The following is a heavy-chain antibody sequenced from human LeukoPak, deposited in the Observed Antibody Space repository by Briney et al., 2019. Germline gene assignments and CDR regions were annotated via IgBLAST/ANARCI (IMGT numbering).Heavy chain of an antibody. CDR1: GFTFSSYG. J-gene: IGHJ4*02. Sequence: PGRPLRLSCAASGFTFSSYGMHWVRQAPGKGLEWIGSIYYGGSTFYNPSLKNRVTISADTSKNQFSLNLSSVTAADTAVYYCARRLASSSDTFDYWGQGTLVTVSS. V-gene: IGHV4-39*01. CDR2: IYYGGST. D-gene: IGHD4-11*01. CDR3: ARRLASSSDTFDY.